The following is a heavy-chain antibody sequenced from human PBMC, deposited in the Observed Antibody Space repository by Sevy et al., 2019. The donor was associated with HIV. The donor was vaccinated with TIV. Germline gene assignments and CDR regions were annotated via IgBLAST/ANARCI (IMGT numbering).Heavy chain of an antibody. CDR2: ISSSSSYI. J-gene: IGHJ4*02. D-gene: IGHD4-17*01. CDR1: GFTFSSYS. CDR3: ARTSTVTTDFDY. Sequence: GGSLRLSCAASGFTFSSYSMNWVRQAPGKGLEWVSSISSSSSYIYYAHSVKGRFTISRDNAKNSLYLQMNSLRAEDTAVYYCARTSTVTTDFDYWGQGTLVTVSS. V-gene: IGHV3-21*06.